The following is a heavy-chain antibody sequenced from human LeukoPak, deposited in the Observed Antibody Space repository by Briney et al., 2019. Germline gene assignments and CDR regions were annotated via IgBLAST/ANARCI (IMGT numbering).Heavy chain of an antibody. CDR2: INAGDGET. J-gene: IGHJ4*02. V-gene: IGHV1-3*01. Sequence: ASVKVSCKASGYTFINYAMHWVRQAPGQRLEWMGWINAGDGETKYSQKFQGRVTLARDTSASTVYMEVSSLRSEDTAVYYCARDAIPGRTSHFDYWGQGTLVTVSS. D-gene: IGHD1-20*01. CDR3: ARDAIPGRTSHFDY. CDR1: GYTFINYA.